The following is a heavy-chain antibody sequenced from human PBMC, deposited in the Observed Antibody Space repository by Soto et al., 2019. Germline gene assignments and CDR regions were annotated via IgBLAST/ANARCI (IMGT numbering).Heavy chain of an antibody. CDR3: ASDPYYYASGF. Sequence: GGSLRLSGAASGFRFSDHYMTWIRQAPGKGLEWVSKISGGGSTKYYADSVKGRFTVSRDNARNSLYLQMNSLRAEDTAVYYCASDPYYYASGFWGQGTLVTVSS. J-gene: IGHJ4*02. CDR1: GFRFSDHY. V-gene: IGHV3-11*01. D-gene: IGHD3-10*01. CDR2: ISGGGSTK.